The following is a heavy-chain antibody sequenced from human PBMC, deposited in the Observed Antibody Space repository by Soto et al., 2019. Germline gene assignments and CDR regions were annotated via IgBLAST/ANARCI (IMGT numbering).Heavy chain of an antibody. D-gene: IGHD3-10*01. CDR3: ATARMVRGVHGGFDP. CDR2: IYPGDSDT. J-gene: IGHJ5*02. Sequence: PGESLKISCKGSGYSFTSYWIGWVRQMPGKGLEWMGIIYPGDSDTRYSPSFQGQVTISADKSISTAYLQWSSLKASDTAMYYCATARMVRGVHGGFDPWGQGTLVTVSS. CDR1: GYSFTSYW. V-gene: IGHV5-51*01.